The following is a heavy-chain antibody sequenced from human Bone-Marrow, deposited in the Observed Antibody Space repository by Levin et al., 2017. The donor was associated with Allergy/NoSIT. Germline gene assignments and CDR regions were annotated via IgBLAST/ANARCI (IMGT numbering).Heavy chain of an antibody. D-gene: IGHD3-22*01. V-gene: IGHV2-5*01. CDR3: ARTNYYDSSGDYPNAGSYYFDY. Sequence: SGPTLVKPTQTLTLTCTFSGFSLSTSGVGVGWIRQPPGKALEWLALIYWNDDKRYSPSLKSRLTITKDTSKNQVVLTMTNMDPVDTATYYCARTNYYDSSGDYPNAGSYYFDYWGQGTLVTVSS. J-gene: IGHJ4*02. CDR1: GFSLSTSGVG. CDR2: IYWNDDK.